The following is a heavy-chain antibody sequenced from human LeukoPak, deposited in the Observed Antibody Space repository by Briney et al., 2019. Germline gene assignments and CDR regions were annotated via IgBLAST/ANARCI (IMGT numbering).Heavy chain of an antibody. CDR3: ARDQEGFDH. J-gene: IGHJ4*02. Sequence: ASXXVXCXASGYTFTSNYIHWVRQAPGQGLEWMGMIYPRDGSTSYAQKFQGRVTVTRDTSTSTVHMELSGLRSEDTAVYYCARDQEGFDHWGQGTLVTVSS. V-gene: IGHV1-46*01. CDR2: IYPRDGST. CDR1: GYTFTSNY.